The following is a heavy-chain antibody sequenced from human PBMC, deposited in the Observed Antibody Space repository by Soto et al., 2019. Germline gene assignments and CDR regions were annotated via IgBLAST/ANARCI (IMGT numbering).Heavy chain of an antibody. J-gene: IGHJ3*02. CDR2: INAGNGNT. Sequence: QVQLVQSGAEVKKPGASVKVSCKASGYTFTSYAMHWVRQAPGQRLEWMGWINAGNGNTKYSQKFQGRVTITRDTSASTAYMELSCLRSEDTAVYYCARENARYCSGGSCYPHAFDIWGQGTMVTVSS. D-gene: IGHD2-15*01. CDR1: GYTFTSYA. V-gene: IGHV1-3*01. CDR3: ARENARYCSGGSCYPHAFDI.